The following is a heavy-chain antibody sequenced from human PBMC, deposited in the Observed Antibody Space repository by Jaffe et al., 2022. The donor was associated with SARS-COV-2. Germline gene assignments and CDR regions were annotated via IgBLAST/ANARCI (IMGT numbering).Heavy chain of an antibody. J-gene: IGHJ5*02. CDR1: GGSISSSSYY. D-gene: IGHD2-2*01. Sequence: QLQLQESGPGLVKPSETLSLTCTVSGGSISSSSYYWGWIRQPPGKELEWIGTISYSGSTYYNPSLKTRVTISVDTSRNQFSLKVNSVTAADTAVYFCATYSTTQGWFDPWGQGPLVTVSS. V-gene: IGHV4-39*01. CDR2: ISYSGST. CDR3: ATYSTTQGWFDP.